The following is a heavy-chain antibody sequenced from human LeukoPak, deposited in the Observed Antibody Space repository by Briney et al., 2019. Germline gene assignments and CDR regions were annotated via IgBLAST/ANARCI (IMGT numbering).Heavy chain of an antibody. CDR3: ARGRYTSMAYAFDI. Sequence: GASVKVSCKASGYTFTNYAMNWVRQAPGQGLEWMGWINTNTGNPTYAQGFTGRFVFSLDTSVSTAYLQISSLKAEDTAMYYCARGRYTSMAYAFDIWGQGTMVTVSS. J-gene: IGHJ3*02. D-gene: IGHD5-18*01. CDR2: INTNTGNP. CDR1: GYTFTNYA. V-gene: IGHV7-4-1*02.